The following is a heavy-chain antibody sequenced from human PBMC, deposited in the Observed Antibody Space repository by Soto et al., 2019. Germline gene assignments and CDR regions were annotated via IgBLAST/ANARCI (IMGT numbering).Heavy chain of an antibody. V-gene: IGHV4-59*01. D-gene: IGHD1-26*01. CDR3: AREGGSYSFDY. Sequence: SETLSLTCTVSGGSISSYYWSWIRQPPGKGLEWIGYIYYSGSTNYNPSLKSRVTISVDTSKNQFSLKLSSVTAADTAVYYCAREGGSYSFDYWGQGTLVTVSS. J-gene: IGHJ4*02. CDR1: GGSISSYY. CDR2: IYYSGST.